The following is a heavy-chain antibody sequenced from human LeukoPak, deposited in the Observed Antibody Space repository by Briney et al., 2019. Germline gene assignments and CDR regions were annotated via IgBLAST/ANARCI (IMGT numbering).Heavy chain of an antibody. Sequence: PGGSLRLSCAASGFTFNTYTMNWVRQAPGKGLEWVSYISGSGGSTYYADSVKGRFTISRDNSKNTLYLQMNSLRAEDTAVYYCAKDMTIFGVVIIPNDAFDIWGQGTMVTVSS. CDR1: GFTFNTYT. J-gene: IGHJ3*02. V-gene: IGHV3-23*01. CDR3: AKDMTIFGVVIIPNDAFDI. CDR2: ISGSGGST. D-gene: IGHD3-3*01.